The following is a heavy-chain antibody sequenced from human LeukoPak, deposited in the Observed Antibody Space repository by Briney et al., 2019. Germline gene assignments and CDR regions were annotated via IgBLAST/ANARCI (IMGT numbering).Heavy chain of an antibody. Sequence: PSETLSLTCAVYGGSFSGYYWSWIRQPPGKGLEWIGEINHSGSTNYNPSLKSRVTMSVDTSKNQFSLKLSSVTAADTAVYYCARDRSSSAAFDIWGQGTMVTVSS. CDR3: ARDRSSSAAFDI. V-gene: IGHV4-34*01. CDR2: INHSGST. D-gene: IGHD6-13*01. J-gene: IGHJ3*02. CDR1: GGSFSGYY.